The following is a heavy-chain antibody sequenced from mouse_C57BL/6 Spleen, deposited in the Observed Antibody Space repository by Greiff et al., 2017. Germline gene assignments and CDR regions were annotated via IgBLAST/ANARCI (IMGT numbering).Heavy chain of an antibody. J-gene: IGHJ2*01. CDR2: INPNYGTT. D-gene: IGHD2-3*01. Sequence: EVQLQQSGPELVKPGASVKISCKASGYSFTDYNMNWVKQSNGKSLEWIGVINPNYGTTSYNQKFKGKATLTVDQSSSPAYMQLNSLTSEDSAVYYCARWYDGDYRYYFDYWGQGTTLTVSS. V-gene: IGHV1-39*01. CDR3: ARWYDGDYRYYFDY. CDR1: GYSFTDYN.